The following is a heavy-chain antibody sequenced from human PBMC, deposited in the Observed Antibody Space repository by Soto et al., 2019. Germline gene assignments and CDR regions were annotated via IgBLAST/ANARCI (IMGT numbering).Heavy chain of an antibody. Sequence: SETLSLTCTVSGGSISSYYWSWIRQPPGKGLEWIGYIYYSGSTNYNPSLKSRVTISVDTSKNQFSLKLSSVTAADTAVYYCARQGDYSRWFDPWGQGTRVTVSS. J-gene: IGHJ5*02. CDR1: GGSISSYY. V-gene: IGHV4-59*01. CDR2: IYYSGST. D-gene: IGHD2-15*01. CDR3: ARQGDYSRWFDP.